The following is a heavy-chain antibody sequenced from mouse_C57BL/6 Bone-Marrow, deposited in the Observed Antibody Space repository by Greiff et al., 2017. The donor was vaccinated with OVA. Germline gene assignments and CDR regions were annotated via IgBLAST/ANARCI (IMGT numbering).Heavy chain of an antibody. CDR1: GYTFTSYG. D-gene: IGHD2-3*01. CDR3: ARWLLRYYYAMDY. V-gene: IGHV1-81*01. Sequence: VQLQQSGAELARPGASVKLSCKASGYTFTSYGISWVKQSTGQGLEWIGEIYPRSGNTYYNEKFKGKATLTADKSSSTACMELRSLTSEDSAVYFCARWLLRYYYAMDYWGQGTSVTVSS. CDR2: IYPRSGNT. J-gene: IGHJ4*01.